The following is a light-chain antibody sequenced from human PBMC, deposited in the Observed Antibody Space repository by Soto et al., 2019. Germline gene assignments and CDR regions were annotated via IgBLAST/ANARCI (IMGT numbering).Light chain of an antibody. V-gene: IGLV4-69*01. CDR1: SGDSSYA. Sequence: QAVVTQSPSASASLGASVKLTCTLSSGDSSYAIAWHQQQPEKGPRYLMKVDSDGSHNKGDGISDRFSGSRSGTERYLTISSLQSEDEADYYCQTWGTGSHVVFGGGTKVTVL. CDR2: VDSDGSH. CDR3: QTWGTGSHVV. J-gene: IGLJ2*01.